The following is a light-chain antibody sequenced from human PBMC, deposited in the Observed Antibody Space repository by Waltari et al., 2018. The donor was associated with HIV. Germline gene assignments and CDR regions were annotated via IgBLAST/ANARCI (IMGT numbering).Light chain of an antibody. CDR2: EVT. V-gene: IGLV2-14*03. Sequence: QSALTPPASASGSPGQSVTNTCPGTTSDFGRYHSVSWYQPHPGNAPKVIIYEVTSRPLGVPHRFSGSMSGNTASLTISGLQAEDEAVYYCSTHTTSDTLIFGGGTKLTVL. CDR3: STHTTSDTLI. J-gene: IGLJ2*01. CDR1: TSDFGRYHS.